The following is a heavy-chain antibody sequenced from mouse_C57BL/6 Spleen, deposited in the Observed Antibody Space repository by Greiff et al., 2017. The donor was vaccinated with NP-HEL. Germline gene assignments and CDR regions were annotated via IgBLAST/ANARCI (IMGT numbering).Heavy chain of an antibody. V-gene: IGHV1-61*01. Sequence: QVQLKQPGAELVRPGSSVKLSCKASGYTFTSYWMDWVKQRPGQGLEWIGNIYPSDSETHYNQKFKDKATLTVDKSSSTAYMQLSSLTSEDCAVYYSARKGGYAMDYWGQGTSVTVSS. CDR1: GYTFTSYW. CDR3: ARKGGYAMDY. J-gene: IGHJ4*01. CDR2: IYPSDSET.